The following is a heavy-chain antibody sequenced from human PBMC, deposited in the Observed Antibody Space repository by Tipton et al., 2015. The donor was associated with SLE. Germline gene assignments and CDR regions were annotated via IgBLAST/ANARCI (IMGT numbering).Heavy chain of an antibody. Sequence: TLSLTCTVSGFYITSGFNWGWIRQPPGKGLEWIGIIYHTGTTKYSPSLQRRVAISVDTSRNQFSLKLNSLTAADTAVYYCAYWGLWRDDWGQGTLVTVSS. D-gene: IGHD7-27*01. J-gene: IGHJ4*02. V-gene: IGHV4-38-2*02. CDR2: IYHTGTT. CDR3: AYWGLWRDD. CDR1: GFYITSGFN.